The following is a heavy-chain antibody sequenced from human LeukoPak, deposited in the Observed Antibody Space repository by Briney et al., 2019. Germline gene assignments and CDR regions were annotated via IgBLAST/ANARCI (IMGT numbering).Heavy chain of an antibody. CDR3: ARGGFITMVRGVKFDP. V-gene: IGHV4-4*07. D-gene: IGHD3-10*01. CDR2: IYTSGST. J-gene: IGHJ5*02. CDR1: GGSISSYY. Sequence: SETLSLTCTVSGGSISSYYWSWIRQPAGKGLEWIGRIYTSGSTNYNPSLKSRVTMSVDTSKNQFSLKLSSVTAADTAVYYCARGGFITMVRGVKFDPWGQGTLVTVSS.